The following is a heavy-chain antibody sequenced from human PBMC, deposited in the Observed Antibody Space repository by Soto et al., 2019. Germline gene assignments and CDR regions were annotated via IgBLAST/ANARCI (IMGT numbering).Heavy chain of an antibody. CDR1: GFTFDNAW. J-gene: IGHJ4*02. D-gene: IGHD2-8*01. V-gene: IGHV3-15*01. CDR3: TTHRGHMYDFDY. CDR2: IKSKTDGGTA. Sequence: EVQLVESGGGLVKPGGSLRLSCAASGFTFDNAWMSWVRQAPGKGLEWVGRIKSKTDGGTADYAAPVKGRFTISRDDSKNTLFLQMNSLKTEDTAVYYCTTHRGHMYDFDYWGQGTLVPVSS.